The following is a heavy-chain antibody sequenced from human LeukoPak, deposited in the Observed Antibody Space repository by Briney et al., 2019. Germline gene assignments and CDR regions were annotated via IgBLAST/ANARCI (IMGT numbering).Heavy chain of an antibody. CDR3: WGSDPYYFDY. CDR2: INGNGDNT. Sequence: PGGSLRLSCAASGFTFSSYVMSWVRQAPGKGLEWVSAINGNGDNTYYADSVKGRFTISRDNSKNTLYLQMNSLKTEDTAVYYCWGSDPYYFDYWGQGTLVTVSS. J-gene: IGHJ4*02. CDR1: GFTFSSYV. D-gene: IGHD3-10*01. V-gene: IGHV3-23*01.